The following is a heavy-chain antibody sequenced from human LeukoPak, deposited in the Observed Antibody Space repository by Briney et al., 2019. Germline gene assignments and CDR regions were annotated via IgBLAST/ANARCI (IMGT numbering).Heavy chain of an antibody. CDR1: GFTFSSYA. CDR2: ISGSGGST. V-gene: IGHV3-23*01. CDR3: AKFGSRYYYDSSGYYFDY. Sequence: GGSLRLSCAASGFTFSSYAMSCVRQAPGKGLEWVSAISGSGGSTYYADSVKGRFTISRDNSKNTLYLQMNSLRAEDTAVYYCAKFGSRYYYDSSGYYFDYWGQGTLVTVSS. J-gene: IGHJ4*02. D-gene: IGHD3-22*01.